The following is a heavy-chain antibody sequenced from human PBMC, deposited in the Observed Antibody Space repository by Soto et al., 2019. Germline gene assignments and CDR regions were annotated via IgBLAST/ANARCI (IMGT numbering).Heavy chain of an antibody. Sequence: QVHLQESGPGLVKPSETLSLTCAISGGSTSSSDWWTWVRQPPGEGLEWIGEIHRDGVTNYNSSLKSRLTLSLDQSRNQFSLSLPSVTAADAAVYFCAGRPEIHPRWGQGILVPVSS. CDR1: GGSTSSSDW. V-gene: IGHV4-4*02. J-gene: IGHJ4*02. D-gene: IGHD1-26*01. CDR3: AGRPEIHPR. CDR2: IHRDGVT.